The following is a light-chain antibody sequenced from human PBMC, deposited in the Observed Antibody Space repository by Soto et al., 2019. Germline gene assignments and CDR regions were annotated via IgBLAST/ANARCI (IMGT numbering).Light chain of an antibody. CDR3: SSYTSSSTQV. CDR1: SSDVGGYNY. CDR2: DVS. Sequence: QSALTQPASVSGSPGQSITISCTGTSSDVGGYNYVSWYQQHPGKAPKLMIYDVSNRPSGVSNRFSGSKSGNTASLTISGLQAEDEADYYYSSYTSSSTQVFGGGTQLTVL. V-gene: IGLV2-14*01. J-gene: IGLJ2*01.